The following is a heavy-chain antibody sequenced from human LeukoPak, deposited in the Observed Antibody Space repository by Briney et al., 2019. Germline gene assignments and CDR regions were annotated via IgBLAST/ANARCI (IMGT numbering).Heavy chain of an antibody. D-gene: IGHD5-24*01. J-gene: IGHJ3*02. CDR2: INPIFGTA. V-gene: IGHV1-69*13. CDR1: GYTFTGHY. CDR3: ARGPVEMATIWAAFDI. Sequence: ASVKVSCKASGYTFTGHYMHWVRQAPGQGLEWMGWINPIFGTANYAQKFQGRVTITADESTSTAYMELSSLRSEDTAVYYCARGPVEMATIWAAFDIWGQGTMVTVSS.